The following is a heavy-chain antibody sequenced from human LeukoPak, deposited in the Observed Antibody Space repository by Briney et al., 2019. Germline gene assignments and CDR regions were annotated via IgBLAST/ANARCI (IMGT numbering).Heavy chain of an antibody. V-gene: IGHV5-51*01. CDR2: IYPGDSDT. CDR1: GYSFTSYW. Sequence: GESLKISCKGSGYSFTSYWIGWVRQMPGKGLEWMGIIYPGDSDTRYSPSFQGQVTISADKSISTAYLQWSSLEASDTAMYYCARRVEPWLVRSSAFDIWGQGTVVTVSS. J-gene: IGHJ3*02. D-gene: IGHD6-19*01. CDR3: ARRVEPWLVRSSAFDI.